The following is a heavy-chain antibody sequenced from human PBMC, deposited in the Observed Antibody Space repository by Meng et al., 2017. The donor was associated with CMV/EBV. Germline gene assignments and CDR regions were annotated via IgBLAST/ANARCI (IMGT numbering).Heavy chain of an antibody. D-gene: IGHD3-3*01. CDR3: VFSVSPTFDY. V-gene: IGHV1-69*05. J-gene: IGHJ4*02. CDR1: GGTFSSYA. CDR2: IIPIFGTA. Sequence: SVKVSCKASGGTFSSYAISWVRQAPGQGLEWMGGIIPIFGTANYAQKFQARVTITTDESTSTAYMELSSLRSEDTAVYYCVFSVSPTFDYWGQGTLVTVFS.